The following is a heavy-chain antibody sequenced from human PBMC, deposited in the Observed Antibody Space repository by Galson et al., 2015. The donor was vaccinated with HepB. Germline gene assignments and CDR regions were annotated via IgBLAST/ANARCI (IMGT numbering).Heavy chain of an antibody. CDR2: IYPGDSDT. CDR1: GYSFTSYW. V-gene: IGHV5-51*03. Sequence: SGAEVKKPGESLKISCKGSGYSFTSYWIGWVRQMPGKGLEWMGIIYPGDSDTRYSPSFQGQVTISADKSISTAYLQWSSLKASDTAMYYCARLGDNYYDSRSIYYYGMDVWGQGTTVTVSS. CDR3: ARLGDNYYDSRSIYYYGMDV. J-gene: IGHJ6*02. D-gene: IGHD3-22*01.